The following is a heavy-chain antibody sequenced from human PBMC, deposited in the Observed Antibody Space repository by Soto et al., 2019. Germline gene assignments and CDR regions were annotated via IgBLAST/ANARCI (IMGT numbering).Heavy chain of an antibody. CDR3: ARDLGNYDSTGYFDQ. V-gene: IGHV3-48*02. Sequence: EAQLVESGGGLVQPGGSLRLSCAASGLTFSSSSMNWVRQAPGKGLEWLAYISAITTTTYYAGSVKGRFTISRDNGKNSVYLQMNSLREEDTAVYYCARDLGNYDSTGYFDQWGQGTLVTVSS. D-gene: IGHD3-22*01. J-gene: IGHJ4*02. CDR2: ISAITTTT. CDR1: GLTFSSSS.